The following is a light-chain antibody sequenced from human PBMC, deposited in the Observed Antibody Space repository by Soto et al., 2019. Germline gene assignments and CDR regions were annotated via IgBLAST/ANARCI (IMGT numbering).Light chain of an antibody. CDR1: QSIGSC. V-gene: IGKV3-11*01. Sequence: EIVLTQSPATLSLSPGETATLSCRASQSIGSCLGWYQQKPGQAPRLLIYDTSARATGIPARFSGSGSGKDFTPTISSLEPEDSADYYCQQRNNRRLTFGGGTKVEIK. CDR3: QQRNNRRLT. J-gene: IGKJ4*01. CDR2: DTS.